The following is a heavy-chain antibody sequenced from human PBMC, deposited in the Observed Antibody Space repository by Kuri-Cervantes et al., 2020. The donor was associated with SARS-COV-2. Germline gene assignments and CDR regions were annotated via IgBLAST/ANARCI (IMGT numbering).Heavy chain of an antibody. CDR1: GFTFSDYE. CDR2: ISISGSTI. CDR3: ARDHYDFWSGYFFDY. V-gene: IGHV3-48*03. J-gene: IGHJ4*02. Sequence: GESLKISCAASGFTFSDYEMNWVRQAPGKGLEWVSYISISGSTIYYADSVKGRFTISRDNSKNTLYLQMNSLRAEDTAVYYCARDHYDFWSGYFFDYWGQGTLVTVSS. D-gene: IGHD3-3*01.